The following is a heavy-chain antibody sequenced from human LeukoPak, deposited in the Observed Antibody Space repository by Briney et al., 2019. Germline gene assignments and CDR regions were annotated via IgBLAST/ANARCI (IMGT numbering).Heavy chain of an antibody. CDR3: AVRFRGYSYGYDY. CDR1: GITLSNYG. J-gene: IGHJ4*02. Sequence: GGSLRLSCAVSGITLSNYGMSWVRQAPGKGLEWVAGISDSGGRTNYADSVKGRFTISRDNPKNTLYLQMNSLRAEDTAVYYCAVRFRGYSYGYDYWGQGTLVTVSS. D-gene: IGHD5-18*01. V-gene: IGHV3-23*01. CDR2: ISDSGGRT.